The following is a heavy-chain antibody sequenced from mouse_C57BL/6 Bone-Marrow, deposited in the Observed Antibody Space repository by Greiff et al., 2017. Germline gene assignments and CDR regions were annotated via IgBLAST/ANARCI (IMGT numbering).Heavy chain of an antibody. J-gene: IGHJ3*01. CDR1: GFTFSSYA. Sequence: EVMLVESGGGLVKPGGSLKLSCAASGFTFSSYAMSWVRQTPEKRLEWVATISDGGSYTYYPDNVKGRFTISRDNAKNNLYLQMSHLKSEDTAMYYCARDRVITTVVATPAWFAYGGQGTLVTVSA. CDR3: ARDRVITTVVATPAWFAY. D-gene: IGHD1-1*01. CDR2: ISDGGSYT. V-gene: IGHV5-4*01.